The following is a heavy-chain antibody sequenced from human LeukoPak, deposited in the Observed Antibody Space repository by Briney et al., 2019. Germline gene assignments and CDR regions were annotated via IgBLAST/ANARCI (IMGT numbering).Heavy chain of an antibody. CDR2: IIPIFGTA. J-gene: IGHJ6*03. CDR3: ARVSNSQYYYYYYMDV. D-gene: IGHD4-11*01. V-gene: IGHV1-69*05. CDR1: GGTFSSYA. Sequence: SVKVPCKASGGTFSSYAISWVRQAPGQGLEWMGGIIPIFGTANYAQKFQGRVTITTDESTSTAYMELSSLRSEDTAVYYCARVSNSQYYYYYYMDVWGKGTTVTVSS.